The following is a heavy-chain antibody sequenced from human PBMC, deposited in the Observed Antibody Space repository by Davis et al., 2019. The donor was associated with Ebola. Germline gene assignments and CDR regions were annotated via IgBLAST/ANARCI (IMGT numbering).Heavy chain of an antibody. Sequence: PGGSLRLSCAASGFTFSGSAMHWVRQASGKGLEWVGRIRSKANSYATAHAASVKGRFTISRDDSKNTAYLQMNSLKTEDTAVYYCTGADYGDYGVFDYWGQGTLVTVSS. V-gene: IGHV3-73*01. CDR2: IRSKANSYAT. CDR1: GFTFSGSA. CDR3: TGADYGDYGVFDY. J-gene: IGHJ4*02. D-gene: IGHD4-17*01.